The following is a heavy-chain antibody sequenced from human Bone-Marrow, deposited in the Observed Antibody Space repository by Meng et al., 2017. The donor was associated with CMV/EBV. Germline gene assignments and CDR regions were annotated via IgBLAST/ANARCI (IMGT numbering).Heavy chain of an antibody. V-gene: IGHV3-23*01. CDR3: AKDTQGRVVPARDAFDI. D-gene: IGHD2-2*01. CDR2: ISGSGGST. CDR1: GFTFSSYA. J-gene: IGHJ3*02. Sequence: GESLKISCAASGFTFSSYAMSWVRQAPGKGLEWVSAISGSGGSTYYADSVKGRFTISRDNSKNTLYLQMNSLRAEDTAVYYCAKDTQGRVVPARDAFDIWGQGTMVPVSS.